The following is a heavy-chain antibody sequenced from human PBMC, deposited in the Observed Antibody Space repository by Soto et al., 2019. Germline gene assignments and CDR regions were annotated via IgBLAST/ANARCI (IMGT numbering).Heavy chain of an antibody. Sequence: GGSLRLSCAASGFTFSSDWMSWVRQAPGKGLEWVANIKQDGSEKYYVDSVKGRFTISRDNAKNSLYLQMNSLRAEDTAVYYCARDRWVIVATSHYWGQGTLVTV. V-gene: IGHV3-7*01. D-gene: IGHD5-12*01. CDR2: IKQDGSEK. CDR3: ARDRWVIVATSHY. CDR1: GFTFSSDW. J-gene: IGHJ4*02.